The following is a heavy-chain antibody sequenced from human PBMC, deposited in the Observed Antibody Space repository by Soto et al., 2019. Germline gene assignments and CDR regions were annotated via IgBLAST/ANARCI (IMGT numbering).Heavy chain of an antibody. CDR3: VRGKEAGVWFDP. V-gene: IGHV1-3*04. CDR1: GFTFSHHS. D-gene: IGHD3-10*01. J-gene: IGHJ5*02. CDR2: INSDTGYT. Sequence: QVQLVQSGAEVTKPGASVQVSCKASGFTFSHHSIHWVRQAPGQRLEWMGWINSDTGYTKYSQKFQARLTITWDSSAKTAYMGLSSLQSEDTAVYYCVRGKEAGVWFDPWGQGTLVTVSS.